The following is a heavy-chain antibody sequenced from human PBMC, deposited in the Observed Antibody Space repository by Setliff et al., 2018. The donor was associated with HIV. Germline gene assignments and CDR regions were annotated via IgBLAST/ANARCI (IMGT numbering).Heavy chain of an antibody. Sequence: ASVKVSCKASGYNLTNYDINWVRQATGQGLEWMGWMNPNSGNTGFAQIFQGRLMMTRSTSTSTVEMELTSPRSEDTAVYYCARGLFGYCSGGTCLPGSYYFDSWGQGTLVTVSS. D-gene: IGHD2-15*01. CDR1: GYNLTNYD. J-gene: IGHJ4*02. CDR2: MNPNSGNT. CDR3: ARGLFGYCSGGTCLPGSYYFDS. V-gene: IGHV1-8*02.